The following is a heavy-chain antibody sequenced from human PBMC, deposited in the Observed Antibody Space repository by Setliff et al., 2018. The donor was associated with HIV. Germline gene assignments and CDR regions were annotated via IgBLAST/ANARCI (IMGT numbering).Heavy chain of an antibody. CDR3: ARGIIFSFDY. J-gene: IGHJ4*02. CDR1: GYTFSNYD. D-gene: IGHD3-3*01. CDR2: MNPNSGNA. V-gene: IGHV1-8*02. Sequence: ASVKVSCKASGYTFSNYDINWARKATGQGLEWMGWMNPNSGNAGYAQKFQGRVTMTRDTSISTAYLELSSLRSEDTAVYYCARGIIFSFDYWGQGTLVTSPQ.